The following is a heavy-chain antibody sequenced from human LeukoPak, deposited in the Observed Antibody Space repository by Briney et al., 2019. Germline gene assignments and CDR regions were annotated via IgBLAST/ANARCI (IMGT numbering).Heavy chain of an antibody. CDR2: IKQDGSGK. CDR3: ARDSPLFYYYDSSGYYRDYYYYGMDV. D-gene: IGHD3-22*01. V-gene: IGHV3-7*01. CDR1: GFTFSSYW. J-gene: IGHJ6*02. Sequence: PGGSLRLSCAASGFTFSSYWMSWVRQAPGKGLEWVANIKQDGSGKYYVDSVKGRFTISRDNAKNSLYLQMNSLRAEDTAVYHCARDSPLFYYYDSSGYYRDYYYYGMDVWGQGTTVTVSS.